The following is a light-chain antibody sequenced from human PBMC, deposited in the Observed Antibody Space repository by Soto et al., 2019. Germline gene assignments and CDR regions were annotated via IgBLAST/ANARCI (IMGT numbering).Light chain of an antibody. J-gene: IGKJ5*01. CDR2: GAS. CDR1: QSVRSN. CDR3: QQYDSSPIT. Sequence: EIVMTQSPATLSVSQGERATLSCRASQSVRSNLAWYQQKPGQAPRLLIYGASTRATGVPARFSGSGSGTDFTLTISRLEPEDFAVYYCQQYDSSPITFGQGTLLEVK. V-gene: IGKV3-15*01.